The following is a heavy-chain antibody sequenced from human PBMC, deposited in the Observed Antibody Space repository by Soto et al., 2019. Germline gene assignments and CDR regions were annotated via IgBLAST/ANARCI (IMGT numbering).Heavy chain of an antibody. CDR1: GFSFSSYS. D-gene: IGHD3-10*01. V-gene: IGHV3-7*05. J-gene: IGHJ4*02. CDR3: TSLMVREVMWLDY. Sequence: GGSLRLSCAASGFSFSSYSMSWVRQAPGKGLEWVANINQDGSEKYYVDSVKGRFIISRDNAENSLYLQMSSLIAENTAVYYGTSLMVREVMWLDYWGQGALVTVSS. CDR2: INQDGSEK.